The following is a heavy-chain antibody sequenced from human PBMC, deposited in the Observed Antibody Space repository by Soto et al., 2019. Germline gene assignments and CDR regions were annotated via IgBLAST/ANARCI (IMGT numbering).Heavy chain of an antibody. CDR3: ARRYGGHFDY. D-gene: IGHD4-17*01. V-gene: IGHV4-59*08. CDR1: GGSISSYY. Sequence: QVQLQESGPGLVKPSETLSLTCTVSGGSISSYYWSWIRQPPGKGLEWIGYIYYSGSTNYNPSLRCGVTISVATSKNQFSLKLSSVTAADTAVYYCARRYGGHFDYWGQGTLVTVSS. J-gene: IGHJ4*02. CDR2: IYYSGST.